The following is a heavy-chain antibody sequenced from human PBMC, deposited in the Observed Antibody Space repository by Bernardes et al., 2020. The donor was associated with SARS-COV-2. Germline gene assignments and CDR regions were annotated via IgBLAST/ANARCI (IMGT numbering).Heavy chain of an antibody. D-gene: IGHD3-22*01. V-gene: IGHV4-34*01. CDR1: GGSFSGYY. Sequence: SETLSLTCAVYGGSFSGYYWSWIRQPPGKGLEWIGEINHSGSTNYNPSLKSRVTISVDTSKNQFSLKLSSVTAADTAVYYCARVHYYDSSSLALDYWGQGTLVTVSS. CDR3: ARVHYYDSSSLALDY. CDR2: INHSGST. J-gene: IGHJ4*02.